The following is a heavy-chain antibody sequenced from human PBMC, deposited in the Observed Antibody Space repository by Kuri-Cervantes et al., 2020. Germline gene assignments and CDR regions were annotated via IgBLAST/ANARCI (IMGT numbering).Heavy chain of an antibody. CDR2: ISSSSSTI. D-gene: IGHD2-15*01. V-gene: IGHV3-48*04. J-gene: IGHJ4*01. CDR1: GFTFSSYS. Sequence: GGSLRLSCAASGFTFSSYSMNWVRQAPGKGLEWVAYISSSSSTIYYADSVKGRFTITRDNTKNSLYMQMSILRAEDTAVYYCASELRSWGYFSYWGQGTLVTVSS. CDR3: ASELRSWGYFSY.